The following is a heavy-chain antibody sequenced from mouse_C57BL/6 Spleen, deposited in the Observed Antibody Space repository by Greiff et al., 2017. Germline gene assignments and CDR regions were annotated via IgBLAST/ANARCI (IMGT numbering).Heavy chain of an antibody. D-gene: IGHD1-3*01. CDR1: GFTFSSYG. CDR3: ARPPIYKGYFDV. V-gene: IGHV5-6*01. CDR2: ISSGGSYT. Sequence: EVKLVESGGDLVKPGGSLKLSCAASGFTFSSYGMSWVRQTPDKRLEWVATISSGGSYTYYPDSVKGRFTISRDNAKNTLYLQMSSLKSEDTAMYYCARPPIYKGYFDVCGTGTTVTVSS. J-gene: IGHJ1*03.